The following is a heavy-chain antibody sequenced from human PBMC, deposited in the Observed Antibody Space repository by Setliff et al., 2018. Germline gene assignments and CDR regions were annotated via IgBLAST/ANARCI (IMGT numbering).Heavy chain of an antibody. CDR1: GGTFSSYA. J-gene: IGHJ3*02. Sequence: ASVKVSCKASGGTFSSYAISWVRQAPGQGLEWMGGIIPIFGTANYAQKFQGRVTITADESTSAAYMELSSLRSEDTAVYYCARGGVGDDAFDIWGQGTMVTVS. D-gene: IGHD3-10*01. V-gene: IGHV1-69*13. CDR3: ARGGVGDDAFDI. CDR2: IIPIFGTA.